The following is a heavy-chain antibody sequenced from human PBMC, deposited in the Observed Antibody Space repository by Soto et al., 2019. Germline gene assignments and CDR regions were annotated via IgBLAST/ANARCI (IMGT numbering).Heavy chain of an antibody. CDR3: ARDRSSNPLYWYYGMDV. Sequence: PGGSLRLSCAASGFTFSDYYMSWIRQAPGKGLEWVSYISSSGSTIYYADSVKGRFTISRDSAKNSLYLQMNSLRAEDTAVYYCARDRSSNPLYWYYGMDVWGQGTTVTVSS. D-gene: IGHD4-4*01. CDR2: ISSSGSTI. J-gene: IGHJ6*02. CDR1: GFTFSDYY. V-gene: IGHV3-11*01.